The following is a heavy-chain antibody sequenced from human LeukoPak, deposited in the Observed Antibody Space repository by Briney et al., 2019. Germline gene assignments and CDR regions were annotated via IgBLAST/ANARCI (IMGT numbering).Heavy chain of an antibody. D-gene: IGHD3-22*01. CDR2: IRSKAYGGTT. Sequence: GGSLRLCCTASGFTFGDYAMSWVRQAPGKGLEWVGFIRSKAYGGTTEYAASVKGRFAISRDDSKSIAYLQMNSLKTEDTAVYYCTRDGPYYYDSSVPDYWGQGTLVTVSS. J-gene: IGHJ4*02. V-gene: IGHV3-49*04. CDR3: TRDGPYYYDSSVPDY. CDR1: GFTFGDYA.